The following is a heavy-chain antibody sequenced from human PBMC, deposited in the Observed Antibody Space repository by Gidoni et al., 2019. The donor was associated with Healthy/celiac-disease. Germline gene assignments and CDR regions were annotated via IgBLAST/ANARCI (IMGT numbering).Heavy chain of an antibody. Sequence: QVQLVQSGAEVKKPGASVTVSCTASGYTFTGYYMHWVRQAPGQGLEWMGRINPNSGGTNYAQKFQGRVTMTRDTSISTAYMELSRLRSDDTAVYYCATVAGDYVGFAFDIWGQGTMVTVSS. CDR2: INPNSGGT. J-gene: IGHJ3*02. D-gene: IGHD4-17*01. CDR3: ATVAGDYVGFAFDI. CDR1: GYTFTGYY. V-gene: IGHV1-2*06.